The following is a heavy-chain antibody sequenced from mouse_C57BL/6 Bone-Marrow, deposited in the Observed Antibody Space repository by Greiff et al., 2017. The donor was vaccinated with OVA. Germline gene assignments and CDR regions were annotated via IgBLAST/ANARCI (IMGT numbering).Heavy chain of an antibody. J-gene: IGHJ2*01. Sequence: VKLQESGAELVRPGTSVKVSCKASGYAFTNYLIEWVKQRPGQGLEWIGVINPGSGGTNYNEKFKGKATLTADKSSSTAYMQLSSLTSEDSAVYFCARVTTNYFDYWGQGTTLTVSS. CDR1: GYAFTNYL. CDR3: ARVTTNYFDY. V-gene: IGHV1-54*01. D-gene: IGHD2-3*01. CDR2: INPGSGGT.